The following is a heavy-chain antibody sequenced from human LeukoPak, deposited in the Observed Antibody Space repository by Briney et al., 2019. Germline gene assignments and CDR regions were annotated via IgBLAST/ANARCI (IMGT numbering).Heavy chain of an antibody. D-gene: IGHD2-21*01. CDR1: GYTFTNYD. J-gene: IGHJ5*02. CDR3: ARADRLHGGPYLIGP. CDR2: INPNSGGT. Sequence: ASVKVSCKASGYTFTNYDINWVRQAPGQGLEWMGWINPNSGGTNSAQKFQGRVTMTRDTSITTVYMEVSWLTSDDTAIYYCARADRLHGGPYLIGPWGQGTLVTVSS. V-gene: IGHV1-2*02.